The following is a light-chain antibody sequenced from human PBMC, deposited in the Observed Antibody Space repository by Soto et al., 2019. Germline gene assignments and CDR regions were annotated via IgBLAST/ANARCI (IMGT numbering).Light chain of an antibody. CDR2: EGS. Sequence: QSALTQPASVSGSPGQSITISCTGTSSDVGSYNLVSWYQQHPGKAPKLMIYEGSKRPSGVSNRFSGSKSGNTASLTISGLQPEDEADYYCCSYAGSSTDVEFGGGTKLTVL. V-gene: IGLV2-23*01. J-gene: IGLJ2*01. CDR3: CSYAGSSTDVE. CDR1: SSDVGSYNL.